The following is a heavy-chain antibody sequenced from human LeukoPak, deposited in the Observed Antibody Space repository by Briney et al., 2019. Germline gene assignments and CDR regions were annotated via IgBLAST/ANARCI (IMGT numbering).Heavy chain of an antibody. V-gene: IGHV1-69*01. CDR1: GGTFSSYA. J-gene: IGHJ6*02. CDR3: ARDMVLEGRYSYGFDYYYGMDV. CDR2: IIPIFGTA. Sequence: SVKVSCKASGGTFSSYAIGWVRQAPGQGLEWMGGIIPIFGTANYAQKFQGRVTITADESTSTAYMELSSLRSEDTAVYYCARDMVLEGRYSYGFDYYYGMDVWGQGTTVTVSS. D-gene: IGHD5-18*01.